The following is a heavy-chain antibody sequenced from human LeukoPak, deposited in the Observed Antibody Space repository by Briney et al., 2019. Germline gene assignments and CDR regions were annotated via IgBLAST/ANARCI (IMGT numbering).Heavy chain of an antibody. CDR1: GFTFTTYT. V-gene: IGHV3-48*01. D-gene: IGHD6-6*01. CDR3: AREYSSSSGRAFDI. CDR2: ISSSSSSAI. J-gene: IGHJ3*02. Sequence: PGGSLRLSCAASGFTFTTYTMNWVRQTPGKGLEWVSFISSSSSSAIYYADSVKGRFTISRDNAKNSLFLQMNSLRAEDTAVYYCAREYSSSSGRAFDIWGQGTMVTVSS.